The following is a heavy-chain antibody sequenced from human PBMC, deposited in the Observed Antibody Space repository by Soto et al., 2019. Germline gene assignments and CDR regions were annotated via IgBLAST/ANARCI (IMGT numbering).Heavy chain of an antibody. Sequence: GGSLRLSCTASGFTFSSYWMSWVRQAPGKGLEWVANIKQDGGEKYYVDSVKGRFTISRDNAKNSLYLQMNSLRAEDTAVYSCARGRDPYSSSWCWFDPWGQGTLVTVSS. CDR3: ARGRDPYSSSWCWFDP. CDR2: IKQDGGEK. CDR1: GFTFSSYW. J-gene: IGHJ5*02. V-gene: IGHV3-7*05. D-gene: IGHD6-13*01.